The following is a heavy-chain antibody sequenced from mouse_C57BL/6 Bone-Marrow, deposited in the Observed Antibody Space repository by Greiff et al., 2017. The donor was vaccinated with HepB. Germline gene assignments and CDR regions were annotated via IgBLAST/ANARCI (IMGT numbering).Heavy chain of an antibody. CDR3: ARDGEMDY. Sequence: EVKLMESGGGLVQSGRSLRLSCATSGFTFSDFYMEWVRQAPGKGLEWIAASRNKANDYTTEYSASVKGRFIVSRDTSQSILYLQMNALRAEDTAIYYCARDGEMDYWGQGTSVTVSS. CDR1: GFTFSDFY. V-gene: IGHV7-1*01. CDR2: SRNKANDYTT. J-gene: IGHJ4*01.